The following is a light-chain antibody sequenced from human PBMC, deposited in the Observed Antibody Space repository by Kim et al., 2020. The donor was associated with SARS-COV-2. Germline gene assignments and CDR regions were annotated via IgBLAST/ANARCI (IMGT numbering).Light chain of an antibody. CDR2: DSS. CDR1: QAISSY. CDR3: QQLNSSPLT. V-gene: IGKV1-9*01. J-gene: IGKJ4*01. Sequence: ASIGDRVNITCWASQAISSYFAWYQQRPGKAPKLLIYDSSTLHSGVPSRFSGSGSGTEFTLTISSLQPEDFATYYCQQLNSSPLTFGGGTKVDIK.